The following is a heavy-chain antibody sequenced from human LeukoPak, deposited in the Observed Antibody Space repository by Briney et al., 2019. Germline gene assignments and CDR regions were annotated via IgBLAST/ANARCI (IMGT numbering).Heavy chain of an antibody. D-gene: IGHD6-19*01. CDR1: GYTFTGYY. CDR3: ASTREAVAGRGRYYYYYYMDV. V-gene: IGHV1-2*02. Sequence: ASVKVSCKASGYTFTGYYMHWVRQAPGQGLEWMGWINPNSGGTNYAQKFQGRVTMTRDTSISTAYMELSRLRSDDTAVYYCASTREAVAGRGRYYYYYYMDVWGKGTTVTVSS. J-gene: IGHJ6*03. CDR2: INPNSGGT.